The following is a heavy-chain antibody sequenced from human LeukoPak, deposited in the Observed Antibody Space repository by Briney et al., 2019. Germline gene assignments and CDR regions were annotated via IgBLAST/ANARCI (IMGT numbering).Heavy chain of an antibody. CDR3: AKGGYCSSTSCYVDY. CDR1: GFTFSSYG. CDR2: ISYDGSNK. V-gene: IGHV3-30*18. D-gene: IGHD2-2*01. Sequence: HPGRSLRLSCAASGFTFSSYGMHWVRQAPGKGLEWVAGISYDGSNKYYADSVKGRFTISRDNSKNTLYLQMNSLRAEDTAVYYCAKGGYCSSTSCYVDYWGQGTLVTVSS. J-gene: IGHJ4*02.